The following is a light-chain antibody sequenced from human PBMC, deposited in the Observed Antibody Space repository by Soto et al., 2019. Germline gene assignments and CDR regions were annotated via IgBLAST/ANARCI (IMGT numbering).Light chain of an antibody. CDR3: QQYDRSLT. Sequence: EIVLTQSPGTLSLSPGERATLSCRASQSVGSSFLAWYQQKPGQAPRLLIYGASSRATGIPDRFSGSGSGTDFTLTISRLEPEDFAVYYCQQYDRSLTFGGGTKVEIK. CDR2: GAS. J-gene: IGKJ4*01. CDR1: QSVGSSF. V-gene: IGKV3-20*01.